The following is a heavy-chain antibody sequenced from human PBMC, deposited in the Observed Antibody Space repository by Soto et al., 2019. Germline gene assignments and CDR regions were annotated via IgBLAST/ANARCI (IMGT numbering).Heavy chain of an antibody. Sequence: EVKLLESGGGLVQPGGSLRLSCAASGYTFSSYSMSWVRQAPGKGLEWVTHITGSGGTTYYADSVKGRFTISRDSSRNTLYLQMNSLRAEDTALYYCAKCIQVHWKYDGFHVWGQGTMVTVSS. CDR2: ITGSGGTT. CDR1: GYTFSSYS. J-gene: IGHJ3*01. D-gene: IGHD1-7*01. V-gene: IGHV3-23*01. CDR3: AKCIQVHWKYDGFHV.